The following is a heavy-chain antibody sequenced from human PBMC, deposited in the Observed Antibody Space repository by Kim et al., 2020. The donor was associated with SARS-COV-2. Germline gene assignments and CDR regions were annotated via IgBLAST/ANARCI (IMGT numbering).Heavy chain of an antibody. CDR1: GFTFSSYG. J-gene: IGHJ4*02. CDR3: ARDLTRIAVAGSHCDY. D-gene: IGHD6-19*01. CDR2: IWYDGSNK. V-gene: IGHV3-33*08. Sequence: GGSLRLSCAASGFTFSSYGMHWVRQAPGKGLEWVAVIWYDGSNKYYADSVKGRFTISRDNSKNTLYLQMNSLRAEDTAVYYCARDLTRIAVAGSHCDYWGQGTLVTVSS.